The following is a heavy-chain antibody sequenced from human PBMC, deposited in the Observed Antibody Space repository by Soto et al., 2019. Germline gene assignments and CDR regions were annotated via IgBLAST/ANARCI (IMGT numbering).Heavy chain of an antibody. Sequence: ESLKISCKGSGYSFTSYWIGWVRQMPGKGLEWMGIIYPGDSDTRYSPSFQGQVTISADKSISTAYLQWSSLKASDTAMYYCARGEVESYCGGDCYYFDYWGQGTLVTVSS. CDR2: IYPGDSDT. J-gene: IGHJ4*02. V-gene: IGHV5-51*01. D-gene: IGHD2-21*02. CDR3: ARGEVESYCGGDCYYFDY. CDR1: GYSFTSYW.